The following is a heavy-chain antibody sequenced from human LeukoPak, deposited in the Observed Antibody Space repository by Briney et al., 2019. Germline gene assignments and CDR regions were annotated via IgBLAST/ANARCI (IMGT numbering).Heavy chain of an antibody. V-gene: IGHV3-23*01. J-gene: IGHJ4*02. CDR1: GFTFSNFA. CDR2: LNGDNT. D-gene: IGHD3-22*01. CDR3: AKETSGYTDY. Sequence: GGSLRLSCAASGFTFSNFAMSWIRQAPGKGLEWVSALNGDNTYYADSVKGRFTVSRDNSKNTLYLQMNSLRAEDTAVYYCAKETSGYTDYWGQGTLVTVSS.